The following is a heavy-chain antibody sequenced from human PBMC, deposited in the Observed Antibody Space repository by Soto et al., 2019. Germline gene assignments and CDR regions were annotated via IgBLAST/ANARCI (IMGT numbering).Heavy chain of an antibody. CDR3: ARGVYYYCSGREPYYYHYGIAV. V-gene: IGHV1-18*01. CDR1: GYTFTSYG. Sequence: GASVKVSCKASGYTFTSYGISWVRQAPGQGLEWMGWISAYNGNTNYAQKLQGRVTMTTDTSTSTAYMELRSLRSDDTAVYYCARGVYYYCSGREPYYYHYGIAVWGQGTTVTVSS. CDR2: ISAYNGNT. J-gene: IGHJ6*02. D-gene: IGHD3-10*01.